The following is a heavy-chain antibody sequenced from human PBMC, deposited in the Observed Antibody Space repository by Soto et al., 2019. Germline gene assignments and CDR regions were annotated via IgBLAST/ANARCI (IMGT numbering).Heavy chain of an antibody. Sequence: GGSLRLSCAASGFTFGSYAMSWVRQAPGKGLEWVSSMNGGGGSTYYAESVQGRFTISRDNSKNKLYLQMNSLRVEDTDVYYCAKKSEIAVPRYYFDLWGQGTLVTVSS. CDR2: MNGGGGST. CDR3: AKKSEIAVPRYYFDL. V-gene: IGHV3-23*01. D-gene: IGHD2-21*01. CDR1: GFTFGSYA. J-gene: IGHJ4*02.